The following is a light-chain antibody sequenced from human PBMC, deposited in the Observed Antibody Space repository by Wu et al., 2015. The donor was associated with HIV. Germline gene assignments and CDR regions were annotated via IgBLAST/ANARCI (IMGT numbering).Light chain of an antibody. Sequence: EIVLTQSPGTLSLSPGERATLSCRASQSVSSGYLAWYQQKPGQAPRLLIYGASSRATDVPDRFSASGSGTDFTLTISRLEPEDFGVYYCQHYGSSPQWTFGQGTKVEIK. J-gene: IGKJ1*01. CDR1: QSVSSGY. CDR2: GAS. CDR3: QHYGSSPQWT. V-gene: IGKV3-20*01.